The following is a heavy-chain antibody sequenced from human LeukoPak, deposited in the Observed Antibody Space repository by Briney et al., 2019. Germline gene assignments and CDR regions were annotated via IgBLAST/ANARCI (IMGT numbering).Heavy chain of an antibody. CDR1: GFTFSSYW. CDR3: ARLMSGYVSDP. Sequence: PGGSLRLSCAASGFTFSSYWMHWVRQAPGKGLVWVSRISSDGSSTYYADSVKGRFTISRDNAKNTLNLQMNSLRAEDTAVYYCARLMSGYVSDPWGQGTMVTVSS. V-gene: IGHV3-74*01. J-gene: IGHJ3*01. CDR2: ISSDGSST. D-gene: IGHD5-12*01.